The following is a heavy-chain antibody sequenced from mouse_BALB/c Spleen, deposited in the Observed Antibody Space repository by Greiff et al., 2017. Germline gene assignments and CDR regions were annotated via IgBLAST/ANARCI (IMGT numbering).Heavy chain of an antibody. CDR2: ISDGGSYT. CDR3: ARGDYHYFDY. J-gene: IGHJ2*01. Sequence: EVLLLESGGGLVKPGGSLKLSCAASGFTFSDYYMYWVRQNPEKRLEWVATISDGGSYTYYPDSVKGRFTISTDNAKNNLYLQMSSLKSEDTAMYYCARGDYHYFDYWGQGTTLTVSA. CDR1: GFTFSDYY. D-gene: IGHD2-4*01. V-gene: IGHV5-4*02.